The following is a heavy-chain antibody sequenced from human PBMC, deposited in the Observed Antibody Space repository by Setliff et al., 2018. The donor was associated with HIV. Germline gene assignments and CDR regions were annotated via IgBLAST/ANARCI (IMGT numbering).Heavy chain of an antibody. J-gene: IGHJ3*02. D-gene: IGHD3-3*01. CDR3: ARTYNLWSGYYDAFDI. Sequence: SETLSLTCTVSGGSISSGSYYWSWIRQPAGKGLEWIGRIYTSGSTNYNPSLKSRVTISVDTSKNQFSLKLSSVTAADTAVYYCARTYNLWSGYYDAFDIWGQGTMVTVSS. CDR1: GGSISSGSYY. V-gene: IGHV4-61*02. CDR2: IYTSGST.